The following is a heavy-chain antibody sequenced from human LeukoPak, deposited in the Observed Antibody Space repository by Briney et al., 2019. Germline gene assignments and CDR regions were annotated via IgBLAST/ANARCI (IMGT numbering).Heavy chain of an antibody. CDR3: AKKGGSPGYPSNYLDY. CDR2: ISESADNT. V-gene: IGHV3-23*01. Sequence: RPGGSLRLSCAASGFTFDDYGMSWVRQPPGKGLEWVSAISESADNTYYADSVKGRFTVSRDNSKNTVYLQLNGLRAEDTALYYCAKKGGSPGYPSNYLDYWGQGTLVTVSS. CDR1: GFTFDDYG. D-gene: IGHD3-9*01. J-gene: IGHJ4*02.